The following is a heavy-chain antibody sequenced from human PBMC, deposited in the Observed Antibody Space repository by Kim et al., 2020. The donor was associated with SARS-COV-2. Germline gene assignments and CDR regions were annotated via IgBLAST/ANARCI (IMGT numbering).Heavy chain of an antibody. D-gene: IGHD3-9*01. V-gene: IGHV1-8*01. CDR1: GYTFTRYD. CDR2: MNHNSGNT. CDR3: ARASYYDILTGGSGAFDI. Sequence: ASVKVSCKASGYTFTRYDINWVRQATGQGLEWMGWMNHNSGNTGYAQKFQGRVTMTRNTSISTAYMELSSLRSEDTAVYYCARASYYDILTGGSGAFDIWGQGTMVTVSS. J-gene: IGHJ3*02.